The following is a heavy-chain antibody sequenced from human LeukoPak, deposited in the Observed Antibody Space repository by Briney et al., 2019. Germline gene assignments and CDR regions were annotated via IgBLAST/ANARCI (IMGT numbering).Heavy chain of an antibody. D-gene: IGHD3-16*01. V-gene: IGHV4-39*01. CDR3: ARRWGNIVGVTYEY. Sequence: SGTLSLTCTISGSSLTSVSDYWGWICPPPGGGLGWIGDIYYIGSTYYSPSRRSRVTMSVHTSENQFSLRLNSVTAVDTAVYYCARRWGNIVGVTYEYWGQGTLVTVSS. CDR2: IYYIGST. CDR1: GSSLTSVSDY. J-gene: IGHJ4*02.